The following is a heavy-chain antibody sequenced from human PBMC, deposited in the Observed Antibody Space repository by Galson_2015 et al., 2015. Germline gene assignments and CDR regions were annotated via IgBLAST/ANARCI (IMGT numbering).Heavy chain of an antibody. V-gene: IGHV3-30*18. J-gene: IGHJ4*02. D-gene: IGHD6-19*01. CDR2: ISNDGSDK. Sequence: SLRLSCAASGFIFSTYGMHWVRQAPGKGLEWVALISNDGSDKYFADSVKGRFTISRDNSKNTLSLQMNSLRAEDTAVYYCAKDTSGCCGGTPDYWGQGTLVTVSS. CDR3: AKDTSGCCGGTPDY. CDR1: GFIFSTYG.